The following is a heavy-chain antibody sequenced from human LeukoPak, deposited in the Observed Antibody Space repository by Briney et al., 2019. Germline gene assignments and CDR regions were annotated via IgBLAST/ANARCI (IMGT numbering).Heavy chain of an antibody. Sequence: GGSLRLSCAASGFTFSSYSMNWVRQAPGKGLEWVSSISSSSTYIYYADSVKGRFIISRDNAKNSLYLQMNSLRAEDTAVYYCAREDTYGYGNDYWGQGTLVTVSS. D-gene: IGHD5-18*01. J-gene: IGHJ4*02. V-gene: IGHV3-21*01. CDR1: GFTFSSYS. CDR3: AREDTYGYGNDY. CDR2: ISSSSTYI.